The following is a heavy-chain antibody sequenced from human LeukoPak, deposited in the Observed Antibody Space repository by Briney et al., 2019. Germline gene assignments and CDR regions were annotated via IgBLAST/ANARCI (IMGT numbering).Heavy chain of an antibody. D-gene: IGHD3-3*01. V-gene: IGHV4-59*01. CDR1: GGSISNNY. CDR3: ARVTTIFGVDMYYFDY. J-gene: IGHJ4*02. CDR2: VYSSGST. Sequence: TSETLSLTCTVSGGSISNNYWSWIRQPPGKGLEWIGYVYSSGSTSYNHSLKSRVTISVDMSKHQFSLKLNSVTAADTAVYYCARVTTIFGVDMYYFDYWGQGALVTVSS.